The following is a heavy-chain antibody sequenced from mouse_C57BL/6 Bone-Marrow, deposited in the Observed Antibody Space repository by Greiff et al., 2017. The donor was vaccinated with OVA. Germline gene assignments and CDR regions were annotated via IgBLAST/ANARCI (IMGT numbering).Heavy chain of an antibody. J-gene: IGHJ1*03. CDR3: ARQDYSNYWYFDV. CDR1: GFTFSSYG. Sequence: EVHLVESGGDLVKPGGSLKLSCAASGFTFSSYGMSWVRQTPDKRLEWVATISSGGSYTYYPDSVKGRFTISRDNAKNTLYLQMSSLKSEDTAMYYCARQDYSNYWYFDVWGTGTTVTVSS. CDR2: ISSGGSYT. V-gene: IGHV5-6*01. D-gene: IGHD2-5*01.